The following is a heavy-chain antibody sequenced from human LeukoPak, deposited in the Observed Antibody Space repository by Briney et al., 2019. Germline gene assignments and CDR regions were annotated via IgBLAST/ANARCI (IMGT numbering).Heavy chain of an antibody. J-gene: IGHJ4*02. Sequence: GGSRRLSCAASGFTFSSSEMNWVRQTPGKGLEWVSYISSSGSAIYYADSVRGRFTLSRDNAKNSLYLQMNSLRAEDPAVYYCARDLGASRGVFFDYWGQGAPVTVSS. CDR1: GFTFSSSE. CDR2: ISSSGSAI. CDR3: ARDLGASRGVFFDY. V-gene: IGHV3-48*03. D-gene: IGHD1-26*01.